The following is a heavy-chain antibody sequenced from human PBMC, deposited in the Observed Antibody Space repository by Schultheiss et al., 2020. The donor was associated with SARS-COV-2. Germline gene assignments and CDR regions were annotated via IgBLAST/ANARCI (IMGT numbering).Heavy chain of an antibody. D-gene: IGHD2-2*01. CDR1: GGSISSGYY. V-gene: IGHV4-38-2*02. J-gene: IGHJ5*02. CDR2: INHSGST. CDR3: AREVVVVVPAAILYTRGVWFDP. Sequence: SETLSLTCTVSGGSISSGYYWGWIRQPPGKGLEWIGEINHSGSTNYNPSLKSRVTISVDTSKNQFSLKLSSVTAADTAVYYCAREVVVVVPAAILYTRGVWFDPWGQGTLVTVSS.